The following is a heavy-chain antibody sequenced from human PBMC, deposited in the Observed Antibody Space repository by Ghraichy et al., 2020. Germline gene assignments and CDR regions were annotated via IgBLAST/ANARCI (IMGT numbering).Heavy chain of an antibody. CDR1: GDSISTYY. J-gene: IGHJ2*01. D-gene: IGHD5-12*01. V-gene: IGHV4-59*01. CDR3: AREQAWLPQPPTDLYWFFDL. CDR2: IHHSGST. Sequence: SETLSLTCTVSGDSISTYYWNWIRQPPGKVLEWVGHIHHSGSTRYNPSLKSRVTISLDTSKNQFSLKLTSVTAADTAVYFCAREQAWLPQPPTDLYWFFDLWGRGTLVTVSS.